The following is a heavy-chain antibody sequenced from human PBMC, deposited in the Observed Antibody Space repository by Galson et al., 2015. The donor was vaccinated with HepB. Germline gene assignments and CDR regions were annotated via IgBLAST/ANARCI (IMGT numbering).Heavy chain of an antibody. J-gene: IGHJ5*02. D-gene: IGHD3-10*01. CDR2: ISNFGVNT. CDR3: VKATMVRGGVFDH. Sequence: SLRLSCAASGFIFSSYSMHWVRQAPGKGLEYVSAISNFGVNTYYADSVKGRFTISRDNSNNTLYLQMSSLKVDDTAVYYCVKATMVRGGVFDHWGQGTLVTVSS. V-gene: IGHV3-64D*06. CDR1: GFIFSSYS.